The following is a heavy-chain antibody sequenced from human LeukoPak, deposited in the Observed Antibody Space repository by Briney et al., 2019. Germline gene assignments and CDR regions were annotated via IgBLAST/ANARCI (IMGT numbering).Heavy chain of an antibody. Sequence: SVKVSCKASGGTFSSYAISWVRQAPGQGLEWMGRIIPIFGIANYAQKFQGRVTITADKSTSTAYMELSSLRSEDTAVYYCARGLGYCSSTSCYPPDYYYYGMYVWGQGTTVTVSS. CDR3: ARGLGYCSSTSCYPPDYYYYGMYV. D-gene: IGHD2-2*01. J-gene: IGHJ6*02. CDR2: IIPIFGIA. V-gene: IGHV1-69*04. CDR1: GGTFSSYA.